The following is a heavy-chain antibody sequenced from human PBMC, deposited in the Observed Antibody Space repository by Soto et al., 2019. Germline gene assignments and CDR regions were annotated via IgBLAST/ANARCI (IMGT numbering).Heavy chain of an antibody. Sequence: GGSLRLSCAASGFTFSSYAMSWVRQAPGKGLEWVAVISYDGSNKYYADSVKGRFTISRDNSKNTLYLQMNSLRAEDTAVYYCAREPEKYYDFWSGYPSNYGMDVWGQGPTVTVSS. V-gene: IGHV3-30-3*01. CDR1: GFTFSSYA. J-gene: IGHJ6*02. D-gene: IGHD3-3*01. CDR2: ISYDGSNK. CDR3: AREPEKYYDFWSGYPSNYGMDV.